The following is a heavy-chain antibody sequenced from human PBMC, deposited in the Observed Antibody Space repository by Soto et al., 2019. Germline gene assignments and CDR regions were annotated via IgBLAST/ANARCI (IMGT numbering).Heavy chain of an antibody. J-gene: IGHJ4*02. CDR3: ARDRERYDYGSGSYASDY. V-gene: IGHV3-33*01. CDR1: GFTFRHYS. CDR2: IWYDGTNK. Sequence: QVQLVESGGGVVQPGRSLRLSCAASGFTFRHYSMHWVRQAPGKGLEWVAVIWYDGTNKYYVDSVKGRFTISRDNSKNTLYLQMSSLRAEDTAVYYCARDRERYDYGSGSYASDYWGQGTLVTVSS. D-gene: IGHD3-10*01.